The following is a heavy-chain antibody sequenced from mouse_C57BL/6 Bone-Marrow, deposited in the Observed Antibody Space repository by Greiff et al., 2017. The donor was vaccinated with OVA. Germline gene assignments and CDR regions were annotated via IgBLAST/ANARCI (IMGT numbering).Heavy chain of an antibody. J-gene: IGHJ4*01. CDR3: TRASNWGYYYAMDY. CDR1: GFTFSSYA. CDR2: ISSGGDYI. Sequence: EVKLVESGDGLVKPGGSLKLSCAASGFTFSSYAMSWVRQTPEKRLEWVAYISSGGDYIYYADTVKGRFTISRDNARNTLYLQMSSLKSEDTAMYYCTRASNWGYYYAMDYWGQGTSVTVSS. V-gene: IGHV5-9-1*02. D-gene: IGHD4-1*01.